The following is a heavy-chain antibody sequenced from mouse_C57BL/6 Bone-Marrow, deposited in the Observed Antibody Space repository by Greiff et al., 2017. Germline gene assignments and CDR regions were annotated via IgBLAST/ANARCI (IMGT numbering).Heavy chain of an antibody. CDR1: GYSITSGYY. CDR2: ISYDGSN. Sequence: VQLKQSGPGLVKPSQSLSLTCSVTGYSITSGYYWNWIRQFPGNKLEWMGYISYDGSNNYNPSLKNRISITRDTSKNQFFLKLNSVTTEDTATYYCARATTVPDYWGQGTTLTVSS. J-gene: IGHJ2*01. V-gene: IGHV3-6*01. D-gene: IGHD1-1*01. CDR3: ARATTVPDY.